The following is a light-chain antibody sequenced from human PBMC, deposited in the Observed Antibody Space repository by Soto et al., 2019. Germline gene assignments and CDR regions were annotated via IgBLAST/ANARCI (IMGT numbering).Light chain of an antibody. V-gene: IGKV3-20*01. Sequence: EIVVTQSPGTLSLSPGERATLSCRTSQSVSSYLAWYQHKPGQAPRLLIYGASMRATGIPDRFSASGSGTDFTLTISGLAPEDCAVYYCHQYSSPPATFGQGTKLEIK. CDR3: HQYSSPPAT. CDR1: QSVSSY. J-gene: IGKJ2*01. CDR2: GAS.